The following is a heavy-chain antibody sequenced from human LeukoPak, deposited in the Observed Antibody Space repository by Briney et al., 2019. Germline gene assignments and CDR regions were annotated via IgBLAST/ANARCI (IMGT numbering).Heavy chain of an antibody. D-gene: IGHD3-22*01. Sequence: KAGGSLRLSCAASGSTFSSYSMNWVRQAPGKGLEWVLSISSSSSYIYYADSVKGRFTISRDNAKNSLYLQMNSLRAEDTAVYYCARARSYDSSGYYGYWGQGTLVTVSS. V-gene: IGHV3-21*01. CDR3: ARARSYDSSGYYGY. CDR2: ISSSSSYI. CDR1: GSTFSSYS. J-gene: IGHJ4*02.